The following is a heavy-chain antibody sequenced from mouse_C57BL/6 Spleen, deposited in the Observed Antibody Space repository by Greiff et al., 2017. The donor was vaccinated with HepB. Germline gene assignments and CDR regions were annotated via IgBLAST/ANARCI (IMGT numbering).Heavy chain of an antibody. Sequence: EVQRQEEGAERGKPGAAVKLSGKEEGGNIKEEESHWVKQRTEQGREWTKRIYTEDGATKYAPKFQGKATITADTSSNTAYLQLSSLTSEDTAVYYCARDDYGLAYWGQGTLVTVSA. CDR2: IYTEDGAT. CDR1: GGNIKEEE. J-gene: IGHJ3*01. D-gene: IGHD2-4*01. CDR3: ARDDYGLAY. V-gene: IGHV14-2*01.